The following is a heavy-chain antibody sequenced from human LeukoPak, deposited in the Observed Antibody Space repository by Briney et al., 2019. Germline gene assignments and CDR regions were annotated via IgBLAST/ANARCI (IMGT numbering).Heavy chain of an antibody. J-gene: IGHJ6*03. CDR1: GGSISSGDYY. Sequence: SETLSLTCTVSGGSISSGDYYWSWIRQPPGKGLEWIGYIYYSGSTYYNPSLKSRVTISVDTSKNQFSLKLSSVTAADTAVYYCARDSEGYCSSTSCFDYYYYYVDVWGKGTTVTVSS. CDR3: ARDSEGYCSSTSCFDYYYYYVDV. CDR2: IYYSGST. V-gene: IGHV4-30-4*08. D-gene: IGHD2-2*01.